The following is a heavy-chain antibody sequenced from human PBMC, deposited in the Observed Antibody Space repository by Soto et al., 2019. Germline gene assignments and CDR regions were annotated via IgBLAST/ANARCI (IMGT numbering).Heavy chain of an antibody. V-gene: IGHV1-69*01. J-gene: IGHJ6*04. CDR2: IIPIFGAT. Sequence: QVPLVQSGAEVKKPGSSVKVSCEASGGTFSNAAISWVRQAPGQGLEWVGGIIPIFGATDYAQRFQGRSTITADESTTTAYMELSSLRSQDTAVYFCARSSCSSLKCYDQRGGYYYGTDVWGKGTTVNVSS. CDR1: GGTFSNAA. CDR3: ARSSCSSLKCYDQRGGYYYGTDV. D-gene: IGHD2-2*01.